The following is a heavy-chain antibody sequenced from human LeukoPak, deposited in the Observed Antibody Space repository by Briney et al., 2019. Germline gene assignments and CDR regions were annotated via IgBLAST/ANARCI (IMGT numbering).Heavy chain of an antibody. CDR2: ICHSGST. D-gene: IGHD4-23*01. J-gene: IGHJ3*02. V-gene: IGHV4-38-2*02. Sequence: PSETLSLTCTVSGYSISSGYYWGWIRQPPGKGLEWIGSICHSGSTYYNPSLKSRVTISVDTSKNQFSLKLSSVTAADTAVYYCARRTTVVTPNAFDIWGQGTMVTVSS. CDR1: GYSISSGYY. CDR3: ARRTTVVTPNAFDI.